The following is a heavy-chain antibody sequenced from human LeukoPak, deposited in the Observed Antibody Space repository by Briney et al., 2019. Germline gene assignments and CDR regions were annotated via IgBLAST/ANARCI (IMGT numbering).Heavy chain of an antibody. CDR1: GYTFTGYY. V-gene: IGHV1-2*02. J-gene: IGHJ6*02. CDR3: ARGGPAGDFWSGYYKDYGMDV. D-gene: IGHD3-3*01. Sequence: GASVKVSCKASGYTFTGYYMHWVRQAPGQGLEWMGWINPNSGGTNYAQKFQGRVTMTRDTSISTAYMELRSLRSDDTAVYYCARGGPAGDFWSGYYKDYGMDVWGQGTTVTVSS. CDR2: INPNSGGT.